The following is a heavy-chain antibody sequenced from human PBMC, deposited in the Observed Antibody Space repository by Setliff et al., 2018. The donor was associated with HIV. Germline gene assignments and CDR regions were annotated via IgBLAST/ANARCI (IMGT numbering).Heavy chain of an antibody. J-gene: IGHJ4*02. Sequence: GASVKVSCKASGYTFFEYYMFWLRQAPGQGPEWMGWINPYNGATKSAHKFQGRVTVTRDTSITTTYMELTRLTSDDTAIYYCARAPIYCGGDCYLFDYWGQGTLVTVSS. V-gene: IGHV1-2*02. D-gene: IGHD2-21*02. CDR1: GYTFFEYY. CDR3: ARAPIYCGGDCYLFDY. CDR2: INPYNGAT.